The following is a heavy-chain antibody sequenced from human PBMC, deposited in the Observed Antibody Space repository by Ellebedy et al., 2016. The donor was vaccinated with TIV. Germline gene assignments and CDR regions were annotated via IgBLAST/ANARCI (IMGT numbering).Heavy chain of an antibody. CDR1: GGAISSGSYY. V-gene: IGHV4-39*07. D-gene: IGHD1-1*01. J-gene: IGHJ3*02. CDR2: MYYSGST. Sequence: SETLSLTCTLSGGAISSGSYYWGWSRQPPGKGLDWIGNMYYSGSTYYNPSLKSRVTISGDTSKNQFSLKLRSVNAADTAVYYCARGRTLEAFDIWGQGTLVTVSS. CDR3: ARGRTLEAFDI.